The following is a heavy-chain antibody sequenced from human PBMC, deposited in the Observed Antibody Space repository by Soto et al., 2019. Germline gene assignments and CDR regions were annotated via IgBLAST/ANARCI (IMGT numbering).Heavy chain of an antibody. CDR2: IIPILGIA. D-gene: IGHD2-2*02. J-gene: IGHJ5*02. CDR3: ASSIPTGDEWGWFDP. Sequence: QVQLVQSGAEVKKPGSSVKVSCKASGGTFSSYTISWVRQAPGQGLEWMGRIIPILGIANYAQKFQGRVTITADKSTSTAYMELSSLRSEDTAVYYCASSIPTGDEWGWFDPWGQGTLVTVSS. CDR1: GGTFSSYT. V-gene: IGHV1-69*02.